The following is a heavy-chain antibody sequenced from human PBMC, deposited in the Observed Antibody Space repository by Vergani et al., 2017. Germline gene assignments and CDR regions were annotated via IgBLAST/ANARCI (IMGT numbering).Heavy chain of an antibody. D-gene: IGHD5-18*01. CDR2: ISWNSGSI. V-gene: IGHV3-9*01. J-gene: IGHJ6*03. Sequence: EVQLVESGGGLVQPGRSLRLSCAASGFTFDDYAMHWVRQAPGKGLEWVSGISWNSGSIGYADSVKGRFTISRDNAKNSLYLQMNSLRAEDTALYYCAKEIYSAGYYYYMDVWGKGTTVTVSS. CDR1: GFTFDDYA. CDR3: AKEIYSAGYYYYMDV.